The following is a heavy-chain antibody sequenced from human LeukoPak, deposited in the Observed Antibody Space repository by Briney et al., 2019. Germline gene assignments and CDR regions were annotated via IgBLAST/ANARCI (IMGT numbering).Heavy chain of an antibody. CDR2: ISSSGSTI. V-gene: IGHV3-11*01. CDR1: GFTLSDYY. D-gene: IGHD3-3*01. J-gene: IGHJ6*02. CDR3: ARAYQLLKRFLEWLLNYYYYYGMDI. Sequence: GGSLRLSCAASGFTLSDYYMSWIRQAPGKGLEWVSYISSSGSTIYYADSVKGRFTISRDNAKNSLYLQMNSPRAEDTAVYYCARAYQLLKRFLEWLLNYYYYYGMDIWGQGTTVTVSS.